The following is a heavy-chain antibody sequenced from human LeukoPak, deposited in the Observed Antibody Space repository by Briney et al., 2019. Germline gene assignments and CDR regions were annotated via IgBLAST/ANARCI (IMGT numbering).Heavy chain of an antibody. CDR1: GGSISSGSYY. CDR2: IYTSGST. CDR3: ARDPLFDY. Sequence: SQTLSLTCTVSGGSISSGSYYWSWIRQPAGKGLEWIGRIYTSGSTNYNPSLKSRVTISVDTSKNQFSLTLSSVTAADTAVYYCARDPLFDYWGQGTLVTVSS. V-gene: IGHV4-61*02. J-gene: IGHJ4*02.